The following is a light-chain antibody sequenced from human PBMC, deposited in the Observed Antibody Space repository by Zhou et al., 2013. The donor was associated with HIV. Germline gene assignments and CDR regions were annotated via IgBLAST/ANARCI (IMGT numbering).Light chain of an antibody. Sequence: DVQMTQSPSSLSASVGDRVTITCRASQGIGTYLAWYQQKPGKVPRLLIYAASTLQSGVPSRFSGSGSGTHFTLTISSLQPEDVGTYFCQKCDSAPFTFGLGTKVDIK. V-gene: IGKV1-27*01. CDR1: QGIGTY. CDR3: QKCDSAPFT. J-gene: IGKJ3*01. CDR2: AAS.